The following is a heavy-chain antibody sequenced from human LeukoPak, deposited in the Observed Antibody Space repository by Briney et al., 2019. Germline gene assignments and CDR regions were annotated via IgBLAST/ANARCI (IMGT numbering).Heavy chain of an antibody. Sequence: ASVKVSCKASGYTFTSYDINWVRQATGQGLEWMGWMNPNSGNTAYAQKFQGRVTMTRNTSTSTAYMELSSLRSDDTAVYYCARGTRDYDILTGYLKPRFDYWGQGTLVTVSS. D-gene: IGHD3-9*01. V-gene: IGHV1-8*01. CDR2: MNPNSGNT. J-gene: IGHJ4*02. CDR1: GYTFTSYD. CDR3: ARGTRDYDILTGYLKPRFDY.